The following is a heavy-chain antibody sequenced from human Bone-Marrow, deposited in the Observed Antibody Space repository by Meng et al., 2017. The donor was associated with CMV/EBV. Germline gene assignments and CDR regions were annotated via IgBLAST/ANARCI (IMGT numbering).Heavy chain of an antibody. CDR1: GFTFSSYE. D-gene: IGHD2-2*01. Sequence: GESLKISCAASGFTFSSYEMNWVRQAPGKGLEWVSYISSSSSYIYYADSVKGRFTISRDNAKNSLYLQMDSLRAEDTAVYYCARDPTYCSSTSCYVDGFDIWGQGTMVTF. CDR3: ARDPTYCSSTSCYVDGFDI. V-gene: IGHV3-21*05. CDR2: ISSSSSYI. J-gene: IGHJ3*02.